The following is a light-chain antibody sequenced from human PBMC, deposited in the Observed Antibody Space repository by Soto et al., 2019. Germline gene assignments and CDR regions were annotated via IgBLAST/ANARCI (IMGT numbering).Light chain of an antibody. CDR1: QSVSSNS. J-gene: IGKJ5*01. Sequence: EIVLTQSPGTLSLSPGERATLSCRASQSVSSNSLAWCQQKPGQAPRLLIYGASTRATGIPDRFSGSGSGTDFTLTISRLEPEDFAVYYCQQYGSSPLTFGQGTRLEIK. V-gene: IGKV3-20*01. CDR2: GAS. CDR3: QQYGSSPLT.